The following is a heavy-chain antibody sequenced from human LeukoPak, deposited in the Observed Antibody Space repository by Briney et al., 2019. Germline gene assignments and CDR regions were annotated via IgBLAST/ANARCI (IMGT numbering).Heavy chain of an antibody. D-gene: IGHD4-23*01. CDR2: IIPIFGTA. Sequence: SVKVSCKASGGTFSSYAISWVRQAPGQGLEWMGGIIPIFGTANYAQKFQGRVTITADKSTSTAYMELSSLRSEDTAVYYCARDYGGSSPFDYWGQGTLVTVSS. CDR1: GGTFSSYA. J-gene: IGHJ4*02. CDR3: ARDYGGSSPFDY. V-gene: IGHV1-69*06.